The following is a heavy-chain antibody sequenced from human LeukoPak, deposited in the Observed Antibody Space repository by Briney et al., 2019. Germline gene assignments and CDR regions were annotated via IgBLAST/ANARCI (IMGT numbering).Heavy chain of an antibody. Sequence: GGSLRLSCAASGFTFSSYSMNWVRQPPGKGLEWVSSISSSSSYISYADSVKARFTISRDNAKNSLYLQMNSLRAEDTAVYYCARERVGATVLDPWGQGTLVTVSS. J-gene: IGHJ5*02. D-gene: IGHD1-26*01. CDR3: ARERVGATVLDP. V-gene: IGHV3-21*01. CDR1: GFTFSSYS. CDR2: ISSSSSYI.